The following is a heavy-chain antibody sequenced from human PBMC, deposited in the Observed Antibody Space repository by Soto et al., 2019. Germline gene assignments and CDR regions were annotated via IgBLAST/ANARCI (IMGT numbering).Heavy chain of an antibody. V-gene: IGHV3-13*01. Sequence: PGGSLRLSCAASGFTFSRYDMHWVRQVTDKGLEWVAIIDSAGDTYYSGSVKGRLTISRENAMNSLYLQMNSLRAEDTAVYYCARGITSGWVNWFDPWGQGTLVTVSS. D-gene: IGHD6-19*01. CDR1: GFTFSRYD. CDR2: IDSAGDT. J-gene: IGHJ5*02. CDR3: ARGITSGWVNWFDP.